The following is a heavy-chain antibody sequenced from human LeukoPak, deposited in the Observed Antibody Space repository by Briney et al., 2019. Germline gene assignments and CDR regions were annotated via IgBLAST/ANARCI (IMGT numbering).Heavy chain of an antibody. V-gene: IGHV4-59*01. J-gene: IGHJ4*02. D-gene: IGHD3-9*01. Sequence: PSETLSLTCTVSGGSISSYYWSWIRQPPGKGLEWIGYIYYSGSTNYNPSLKSRVTISVDTSKNQFSLKLSSVTAADTAVYYCARGVILTGYYDYWGQGTLVTVSS. CDR3: ARGVILTGYYDY. CDR1: GGSISSYY. CDR2: IYYSGST.